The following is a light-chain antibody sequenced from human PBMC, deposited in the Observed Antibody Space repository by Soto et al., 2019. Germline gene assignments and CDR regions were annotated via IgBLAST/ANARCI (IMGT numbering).Light chain of an antibody. J-gene: IGKJ3*01. CDR3: QQSGSSPPFT. CDR2: GES. V-gene: IGKV3-20*01. CDR1: QNISNY. Sequence: IVLTQSPATLSLSPGKRATLSCRASQNISNYLIWYQQKPGQAPRLLIYGESNRATGIPDRFSGSGSGTDFTLTISRLEPEDFAVYYCQQSGSSPPFTFGRGTKVDIK.